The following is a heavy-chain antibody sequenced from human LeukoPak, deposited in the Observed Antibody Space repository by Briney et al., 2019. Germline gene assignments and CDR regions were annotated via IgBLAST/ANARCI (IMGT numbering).Heavy chain of an antibody. D-gene: IGHD2-2*01. CDR2: IWFDGNNK. CDR3: ARGTSGDY. CDR1: GFTFSSYA. J-gene: IGHJ4*02. V-gene: IGHV3-33*01. Sequence: GGSLRLSCAASGFTFSSYAMHWVRQAPGKGLEWVALIWFDGNNKYFADSVKGRFTISRDNSKNTMYLQMNSLRAEDTAVYYCARGTSGDYWGQGTLVTVSS.